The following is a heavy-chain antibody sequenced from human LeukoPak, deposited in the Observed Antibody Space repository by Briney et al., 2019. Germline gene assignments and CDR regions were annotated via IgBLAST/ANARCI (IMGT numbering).Heavy chain of an antibody. Sequence: QAGGSLRLSCAASGFSFSSNGMHWVRQAPGKGLEWVALIWYDGSNKYYADSVKGRFTISRDNSKNTLYLQMNSLRAEDTAVYYCGRDEVGVWGSYPHWGQGTLVTVSS. CDR1: GFSFSSNG. CDR2: IWYDGSNK. J-gene: IGHJ4*02. D-gene: IGHD3-16*02. CDR3: GRDEVGVWGSYPH. V-gene: IGHV3-33*01.